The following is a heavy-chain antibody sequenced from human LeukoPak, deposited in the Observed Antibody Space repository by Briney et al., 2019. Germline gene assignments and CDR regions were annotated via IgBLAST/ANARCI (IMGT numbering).Heavy chain of an antibody. V-gene: IGHV3-30-3*01. CDR3: ARDPKKWFGELWD. Sequence: GRSLRLSCAASGFTFSSYAMHWVRQAPGKGLEWVAVISYDGSNKYYADSVKGRFTISRDNSKNTLYLQMNSLRAEDTAVYYCARDPKKWFGELWDWGQGTLVTVSS. CDR2: ISYDGSNK. CDR1: GFTFSSYA. D-gene: IGHD3-10*01. J-gene: IGHJ4*02.